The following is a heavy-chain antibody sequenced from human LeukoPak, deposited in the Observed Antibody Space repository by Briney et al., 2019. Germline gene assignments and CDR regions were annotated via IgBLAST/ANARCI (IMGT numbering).Heavy chain of an antibody. CDR2: IYYSGST. J-gene: IGHJ4*02. CDR3: ARGGGGYYYDSSGYYYLDY. Sequence: PSETLSLTCTVSGGSISSYYWSWIRQPAGKGLEWIGSIYYSGSTYYNPSLKSRVTISVDTSKNQFSLKLSSVTAADTAVYYCARGGGGYYYDSSGYYYLDYWGQGTLVTVSS. CDR1: GGSISSYY. D-gene: IGHD3-22*01. V-gene: IGHV4-4*07.